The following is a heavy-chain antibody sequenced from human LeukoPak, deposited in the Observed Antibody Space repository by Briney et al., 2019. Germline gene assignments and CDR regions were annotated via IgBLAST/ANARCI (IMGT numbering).Heavy chain of an antibody. V-gene: IGHV3-30-3*01. CDR3: ARDFFRRLEMATILPDY. J-gene: IGHJ4*02. Sequence: GRSLRLSCAASGFTFSSYAMHWVREAPGKGLEWVAVISYDGSNKHYADSVKGRFTISRDNSKNTLYLQMNSLRAEDTAVYYCARDFFRRLEMATILPDYWGQGTLVTVSS. D-gene: IGHD5-24*01. CDR1: GFTFSSYA. CDR2: ISYDGSNK.